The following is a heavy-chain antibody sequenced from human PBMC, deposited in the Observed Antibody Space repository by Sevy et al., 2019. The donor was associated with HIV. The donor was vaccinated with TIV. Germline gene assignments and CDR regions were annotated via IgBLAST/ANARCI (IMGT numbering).Heavy chain of an antibody. J-gene: IGHJ5*02. V-gene: IGHV3-30-3*01. CDR3: AREGAPYRNIRYCSGVNCYYNWFDP. CDR2: ISFDGNDK. CDR1: GFTFSTYA. D-gene: IGHD2-15*01. Sequence: GGSLRLSCAASGFTFSTYAMHWVRQAPGNGLEWMAVISFDGNDKYYADSVKGRFTISRDNSENTLYLHMNSLRSEDTAVYYCAREGAPYRNIRYCSGVNCYYNWFDPSGQGTLVTVSS.